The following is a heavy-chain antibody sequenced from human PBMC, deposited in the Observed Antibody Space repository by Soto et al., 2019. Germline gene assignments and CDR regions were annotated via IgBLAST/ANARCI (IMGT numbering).Heavy chain of an antibody. CDR2: ISAYNGNT. Sequence: ASVKVSCKASGYTFTSYGISWVRQAPGQALEWMGWISAYNGNTNYAQKLQGRVTMTTDTSTSTAYMELRSLRSDDTAVYYCARDYLPMVRGVIEIDYWGQGTLVTVSS. CDR1: GYTFTSYG. V-gene: IGHV1-18*01. CDR3: ARDYLPMVRGVIEIDY. D-gene: IGHD3-10*01. J-gene: IGHJ4*02.